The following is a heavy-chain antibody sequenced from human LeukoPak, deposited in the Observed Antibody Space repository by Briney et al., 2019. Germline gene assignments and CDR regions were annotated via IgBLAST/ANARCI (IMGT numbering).Heavy chain of an antibody. CDR2: IYYSGST. V-gene: IGHV4-59*11. Sequence: PSETLSLTCTVSGGSISSHYWSWIRQPPGKGLEWIGYIYYSGSTNYNPSLKSRVTISVDTSKNQFSLKLSSVTAAVTAVYYCARDRKDYGDYGNWFDPWGQGTLVTVSS. CDR3: ARDRKDYGDYGNWFDP. CDR1: GGSISSHY. J-gene: IGHJ5*02. D-gene: IGHD4-17*01.